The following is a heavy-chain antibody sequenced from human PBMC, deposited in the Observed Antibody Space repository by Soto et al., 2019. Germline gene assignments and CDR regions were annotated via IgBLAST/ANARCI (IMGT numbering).Heavy chain of an antibody. CDR2: IRSKGNSYAT. CDR3: TRLLSDAFAI. CDR1: GFTFSGSA. V-gene: IGHV3-73*02. J-gene: IGHJ3*02. Sequence: EVHLVESGGGLVQPGGSLKLSCAASGFTFSGSAMHWVRQASGKGLEWVGRIRSKGNSYATAYAASVKGRFTISRDDSKNTAYLQMNSLKTEDTAVYYCTRLLSDAFAIWGQGTMVTVSS.